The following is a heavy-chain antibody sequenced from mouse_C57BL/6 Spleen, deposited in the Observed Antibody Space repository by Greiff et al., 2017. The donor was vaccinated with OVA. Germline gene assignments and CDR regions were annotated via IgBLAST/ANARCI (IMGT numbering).Heavy chain of an antibody. CDR3: ARYYYGSSYPFDY. CDR1: GYTFTSSW. Sequence: QVQLQQPGAELVRPGSSVKLSCKASGYTFTSSWMHWVKQRPIQGLEWIGNIDPSDSETHYNQKFKDKATLTGDKSASTAYTQLSSLTSDDSAVYYCARYYYGSSYPFDYWGQGTTLTVSS. J-gene: IGHJ2*01. CDR2: IDPSDSET. D-gene: IGHD1-1*01. V-gene: IGHV1-52*01.